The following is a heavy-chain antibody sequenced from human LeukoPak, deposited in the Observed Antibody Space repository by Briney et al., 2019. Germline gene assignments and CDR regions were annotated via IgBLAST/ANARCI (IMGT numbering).Heavy chain of an antibody. Sequence: GGSLRLSCAASGFTLSSYWMSWVRQAPGKGLEWVANIKQDGSEINYVDSVKGRFTISRDNAKNSMLLQMNSLRAEDTPVYYCARADYGGNLFFDYWGQGALVTVSS. V-gene: IGHV3-7*04. J-gene: IGHJ4*02. CDR2: IKQDGSEI. CDR1: GFTLSSYW. CDR3: ARADYGGNLFFDY. D-gene: IGHD4-23*01.